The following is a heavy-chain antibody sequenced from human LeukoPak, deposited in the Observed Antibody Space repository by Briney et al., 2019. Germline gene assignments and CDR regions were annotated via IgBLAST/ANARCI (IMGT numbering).Heavy chain of an antibody. V-gene: IGHV3-23*01. CDR2: ISGGGAGT. CDR1: HFTLNSHA. J-gene: IGHJ5*02. D-gene: IGHD1-7*01. CDR3: AKSCFSTSGTRCSSEDLNWFAR. Sequence: GGSLRLSCKASHFTLNSHAMRWVRQAPGKGLEWVSSISGGGAGTYYADSVKGRFTISKDNSKNTVYLQMDSLRSADSALYTCAKSCFSTSGTRCSSEDLNWFARGGQGALVTASS.